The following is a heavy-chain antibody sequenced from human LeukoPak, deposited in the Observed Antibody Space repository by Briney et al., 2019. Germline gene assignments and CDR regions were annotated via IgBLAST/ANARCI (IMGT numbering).Heavy chain of an antibody. Sequence: SKTLSLTCAVYGGSFSGYYRSWIRQPPGKGLEWIGEINRSGSTNYNPSLKSRVTISVDTSKNQFSLKLSSVTAADTAVYYCARVKAAGSRTRLFDYWGQGTLVTVSS. V-gene: IGHV4-34*01. CDR3: ARVKAAGSRTRLFDY. CDR2: INRSGST. J-gene: IGHJ4*02. CDR1: GGSFSGYY. D-gene: IGHD6-13*01.